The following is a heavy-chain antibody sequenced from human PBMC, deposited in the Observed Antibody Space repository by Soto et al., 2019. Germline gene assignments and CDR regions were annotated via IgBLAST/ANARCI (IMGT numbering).Heavy chain of an antibody. J-gene: IGHJ4*02. CDR1: GFTFSSYW. Sequence: EVQLVESGGGLVQPGGSLRLSCAASGFTFSSYWMSWVRQAPGKGLEWVANIKQDGSDKYYVDSVKGLFTISRDNAKNSLYLQMNRRTAEDTAIYYCAKVKSVAGQEWGQGTLVTVSS. V-gene: IGHV3-7*05. CDR3: AKVKSVAGQE. CDR2: IKQDGSDK. D-gene: IGHD6-6*01.